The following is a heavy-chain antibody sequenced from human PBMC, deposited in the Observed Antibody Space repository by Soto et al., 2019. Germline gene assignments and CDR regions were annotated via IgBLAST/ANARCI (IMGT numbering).Heavy chain of an antibody. V-gene: IGHV4-39*01. CDR1: GGSISSSSYY. Sequence: QLQLQESGPGLVKPSETLSLTCTVSGGSISSSSYYWGWIRQPPGKGLEWIGSIYYSGSTYYNPSLRSRSTISVYTSKNQFALKLSSVTAADTAVYYCASSTSCYHCYYYYYMDGWGKRTTVTVS. CDR2: IYYSGST. J-gene: IGHJ6*03. D-gene: IGHD2-2*01. CDR3: ASSTSCYHCYYYYYMDG.